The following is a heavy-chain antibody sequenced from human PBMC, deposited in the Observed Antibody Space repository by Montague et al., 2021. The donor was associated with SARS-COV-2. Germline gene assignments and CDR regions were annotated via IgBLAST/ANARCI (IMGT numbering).Heavy chain of an antibody. J-gene: IGHJ4*02. CDR2: TYYMSRWSN. Sequence: CAISGDSVSINSATWHWIRQSPSSGLEWLGRTYYMSRWSNDYAVSVRSRIIINPDTSTNQFSLQLSSVTPEDTAVYFCARERWAVGVSFDYWGQGTLVTVSS. CDR1: GDSVSINSAT. D-gene: IGHD1-26*01. CDR3: ARERWAVGVSFDY. V-gene: IGHV6-1*01.